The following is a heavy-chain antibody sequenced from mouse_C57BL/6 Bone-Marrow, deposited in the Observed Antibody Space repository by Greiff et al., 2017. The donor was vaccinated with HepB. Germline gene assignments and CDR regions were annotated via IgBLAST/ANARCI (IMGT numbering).Heavy chain of an antibody. CDR3: ARRAGAY. CDR2: ISSGGSYT. V-gene: IGHV5-6*02. J-gene: IGHJ3*01. Sequence: EVMLVESGGDLVKPGGSLKLPCAASGFTFSSYGMSWVRQTPDKRLEWVATISSGGSYTYYPDSVKGRFTISRDNAKNTRYLQMSSLKSEDTAMYYCARRAGAYWGQGTLVTVSA. CDR1: GFTFSSYG.